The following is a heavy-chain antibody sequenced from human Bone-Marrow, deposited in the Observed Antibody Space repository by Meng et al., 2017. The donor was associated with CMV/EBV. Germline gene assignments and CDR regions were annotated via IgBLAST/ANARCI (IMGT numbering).Heavy chain of an antibody. CDR1: GGSVSIGSYY. CDR3: AVAVAAHFDY. D-gene: IGHD6-19*01. Sequence: TCTFSGGSVSIGSYYWSWIRQPPGKGLEWIGYIYYSGSTNYNPSLKSRVTISVDTSKNQFSLKLSSVTAADTAVYYCAVAVAAHFDYWGQGTLVTVSS. J-gene: IGHJ4*02. V-gene: IGHV4-61*01. CDR2: IYYSGST.